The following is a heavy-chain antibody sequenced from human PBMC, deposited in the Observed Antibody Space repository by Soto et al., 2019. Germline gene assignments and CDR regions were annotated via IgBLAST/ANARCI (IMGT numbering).Heavy chain of an antibody. CDR2: MTPASGVV. Sequence: QVHLVQSGAEVKRPGDSVKVSCKASGYTFTDYHIHWVRQAPGQGLEWMGRMTPASGVVYYSSMFRGRVALTRDTSINTAYMELTALRFDDPAVYYCARAPIWGPTGDLDYWGQGSLAIVST. V-gene: IGHV1-2*02. CDR1: GYTFTDYH. D-gene: IGHD1-26*01. CDR3: ARAPIWGPTGDLDY. J-gene: IGHJ4*02.